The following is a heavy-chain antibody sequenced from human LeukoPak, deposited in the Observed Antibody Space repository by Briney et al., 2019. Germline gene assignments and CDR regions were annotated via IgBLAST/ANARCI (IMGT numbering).Heavy chain of an antibody. D-gene: IGHD6-19*01. V-gene: IGHV4-4*07. CDR1: GGSITSYY. CDR2: IYASGST. Sequence: SETLSLTCTVSGGSITSYYWSWIRQPAGKGPEGIGRIYASGSTNYNPSLTSRVTMSVDTSTNQFSLRLNSVTAADTAVYYCARGDRAVAGAWGWFDPWGQGTLVTVSS. CDR3: ARGDRAVAGAWGWFDP. J-gene: IGHJ5*02.